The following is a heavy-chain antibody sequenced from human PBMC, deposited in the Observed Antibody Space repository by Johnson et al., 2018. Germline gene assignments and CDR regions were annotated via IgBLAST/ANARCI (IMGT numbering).Heavy chain of an antibody. J-gene: IGHJ6*02. CDR2: ISWDGGST. CDR3: AKDKLRRGAYDYYGMDV. CDR1: GFTFDDYT. Sequence: VQLVQSGGGVVQPGRSLRLSCAASGFTFDDYTMHWVRQAPGKGLEWVSLISWDGGSTYYADSVKGRFTISRDNSKNSLYLQMNSLRTEDTALYYCAKDKLRRGAYDYYGMDVWGQGTTVTVSS. V-gene: IGHV3-43*01. D-gene: IGHD3-3*01.